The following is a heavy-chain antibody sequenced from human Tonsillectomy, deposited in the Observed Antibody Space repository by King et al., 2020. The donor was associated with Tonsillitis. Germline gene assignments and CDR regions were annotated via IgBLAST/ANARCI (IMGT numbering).Heavy chain of an antibody. Sequence: QLVQSGTEVKKPGSSVKVSCKASGGTFSNYAITWVRQAPGQGLEWVGGFIPMFGTTNCAQKFQGRVTITAAESTNTAYMELSSLRSDDTAVYYCARDLAIRETGDPSGYFYYGMDVWGQGTTVTVSS. J-gene: IGHJ6*02. D-gene: IGHD7-27*01. CDR2: FIPMFGTT. CDR1: GGTFSNYA. V-gene: IGHV1-69*12. CDR3: ARDLAIRETGDPSGYFYYGMDV.